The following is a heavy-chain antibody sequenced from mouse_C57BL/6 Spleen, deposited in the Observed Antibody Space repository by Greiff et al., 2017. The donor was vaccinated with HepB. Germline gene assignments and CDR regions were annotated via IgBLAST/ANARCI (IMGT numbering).Heavy chain of an antibody. CDR3: AKEGRRDLLAWFAY. D-gene: IGHD3-3*01. V-gene: IGHV1-53*01. CDR2: INPSNGGT. J-gene: IGHJ3*01. CDR1: GYTFTSYW. Sequence: QVQLQQPGTELVKPGASVKLSCKASGYTFTSYWMHWVKQRPGQGLEWIGNINPSNGGTNYNEKFKSKATLTVDKSSSTAYMQLSSLTAEDSAVYYCAKEGRRDLLAWFAYWGQGTLVTVSA.